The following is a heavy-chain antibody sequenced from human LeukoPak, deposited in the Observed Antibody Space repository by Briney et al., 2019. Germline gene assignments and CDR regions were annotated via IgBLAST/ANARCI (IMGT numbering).Heavy chain of an antibody. Sequence: PSETLSLTCTVSGGSISRGSYYWSWIRQPAGKGLEWIGRIYSSGSTNYNPSLKSRVTISVDTSKNQFSLKLSSVTAADTAVYYCARDRGFMVRGSRRGYDDYYYYMDVWGKGTTVTISS. CDR3: ARDRGFMVRGSRRGYDDYYYYMDV. V-gene: IGHV4-61*02. CDR1: GGSISRGSYY. CDR2: IYSSGST. D-gene: IGHD3-10*01. J-gene: IGHJ6*03.